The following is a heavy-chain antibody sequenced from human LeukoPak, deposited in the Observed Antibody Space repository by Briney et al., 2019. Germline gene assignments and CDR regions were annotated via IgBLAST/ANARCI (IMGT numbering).Heavy chain of an antibody. D-gene: IGHD1-26*01. V-gene: IGHV3-74*01. Sequence: GSLRLSCAASGFTFSSYWMHWVRQAPGKGLVWVSRINSDGSSTSYADSVKGRFTISRDNAKNTLYPQMDSLRAEDTAMYYCARGTGSYYSLGYWGQGTLVTVSS. CDR1: GFTFSSYW. J-gene: IGHJ4*02. CDR2: INSDGSST. CDR3: ARGTGSYYSLGY.